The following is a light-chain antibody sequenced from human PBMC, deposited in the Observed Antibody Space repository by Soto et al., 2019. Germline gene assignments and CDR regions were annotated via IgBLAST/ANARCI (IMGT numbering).Light chain of an antibody. J-gene: IGLJ2*01. Sequence: QSALTQPPSVSGSPGQSVTISCNGTSSDVGSYNRVSWYQQPPGTAPKLMIYDVSNRPSGVPDRFSGSKSGNTASLTISGLQAEDEADYYCSSYTSSSTYVVFGGGTKLTVL. CDR3: SSYTSSSTYVV. CDR2: DVS. V-gene: IGLV2-18*02. CDR1: SSDVGSYNR.